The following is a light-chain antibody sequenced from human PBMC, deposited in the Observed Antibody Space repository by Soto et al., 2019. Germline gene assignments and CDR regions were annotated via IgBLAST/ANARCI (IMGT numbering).Light chain of an antibody. J-gene: IGKJ3*01. CDR2: DAS. Sequence: EIVLTQSPATLSLSPGERATLSCRASQSVSTFLAWYQQNPGQAPRLLIYDASNRATGIPARFSGTGSGTDFTLTINSLEPEDFAVYYCQQRSNWPPFTFGPGTKVDIK. CDR1: QSVSTF. V-gene: IGKV3-11*01. CDR3: QQRSNWPPFT.